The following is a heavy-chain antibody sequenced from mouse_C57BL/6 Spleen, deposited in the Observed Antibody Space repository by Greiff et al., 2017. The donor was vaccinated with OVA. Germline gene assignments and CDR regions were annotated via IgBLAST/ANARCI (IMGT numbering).Heavy chain of an antibody. CDR1: GYAFSSSW. CDR3: ARAAYGSSYVGFAY. D-gene: IGHD1-1*01. J-gene: IGHJ3*01. Sequence: VQLQQSGPELVKPGASVKISCKASGYAFSSSWMNWVKQRPGKGLEWIGRIYPGDGDTNYNGKFKGKATLTADKSSSTAYMQLSSLTSEDSAVYFCARAAYGSSYVGFAYWGQGTLVTVSA. V-gene: IGHV1-82*01. CDR2: IYPGDGDT.